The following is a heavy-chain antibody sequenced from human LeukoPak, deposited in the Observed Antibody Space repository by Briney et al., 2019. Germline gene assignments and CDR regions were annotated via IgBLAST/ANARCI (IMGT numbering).Heavy chain of an antibody. D-gene: IGHD4-17*01. J-gene: IGHJ4*02. Sequence: GGSLRLSCAASGFSFISYGMHWVRQAPGKGLEWVGVISDDGRRKDYAASVKGRFTISRDNSKDTLYLQMNSLRAEDTAVYYCAKRPSDYGDYVSYFDYWGQGTLVTVSS. CDR3: AKRPSDYGDYVSYFDY. CDR1: GFSFISYG. V-gene: IGHV3-30*18. CDR2: ISDDGRRK.